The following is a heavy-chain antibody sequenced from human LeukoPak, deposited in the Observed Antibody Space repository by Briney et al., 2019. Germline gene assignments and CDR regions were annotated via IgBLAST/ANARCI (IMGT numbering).Heavy chain of an antibody. CDR2: ISSSGSTI. V-gene: IGHV3-48*03. CDR3: ARTSVNSLWDDAFDI. J-gene: IGHJ3*02. D-gene: IGHD4-17*01. CDR1: GFTFSSYE. Sequence: GGSLRLSCAASGFTFSSYEMNWVRQAPGKGLEWVSYISSSGSTIYYADSVKGRFTISRDNAKNSLYLQINNVKAEDTAVYYCARTSVNSLWDDAFDIWGQGTMVTVSS.